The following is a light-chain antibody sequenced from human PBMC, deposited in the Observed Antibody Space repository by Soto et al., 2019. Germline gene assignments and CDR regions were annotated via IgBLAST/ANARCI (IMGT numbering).Light chain of an antibody. Sequence: SYELTQPPSVSVAPGQTARITCGGNTIGSKSVHWYQQKPGQAPVLVVYDDSDRPSGIAEGFSGSSSGNTATLTIGRVEAGDQADYYCQVWDSSSGYVFGTGTKLTVL. J-gene: IGLJ1*01. CDR1: TIGSKS. CDR2: DDS. CDR3: QVWDSSSGYV. V-gene: IGLV3-21*02.